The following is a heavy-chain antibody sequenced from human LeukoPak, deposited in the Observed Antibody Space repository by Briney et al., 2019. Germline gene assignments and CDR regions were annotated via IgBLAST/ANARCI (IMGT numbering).Heavy chain of an antibody. V-gene: IGHV3-21*01. Sequence: PGGSLRLSCAASGFTFSSYSMNWVRQAPGKGLEWVSSISSSSYIYYADSVKGRFTISRDNAKNSLYLQMNSLRAEDTAVYYCARDGEDYSYADYWGQGTLVTVSS. CDR3: ARDGEDYSYADY. CDR1: GFTFSSYS. CDR2: ISSSSYI. J-gene: IGHJ4*02. D-gene: IGHD5-18*01.